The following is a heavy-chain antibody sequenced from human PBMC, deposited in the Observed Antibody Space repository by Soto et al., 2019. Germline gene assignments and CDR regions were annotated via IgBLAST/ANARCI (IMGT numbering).Heavy chain of an antibody. CDR1: GFTFSNAW. D-gene: IGHD1-7*01. V-gene: IGHV3-15*01. J-gene: IGHJ4*02. CDR3: TTDVPGITGTPV. CDR2: IKSKTDGGTT. Sequence: EVQLVESGGGLVKPGGSLRLSCAASGFTFSNAWMSWVRQAPGKGLEWVGRIKSKTDGGTTDYAAPVKGRFTISGDDSKNTLYLQMNSLKTEDTAAYYCTTDVPGITGTPVWGQGTLVTVSS.